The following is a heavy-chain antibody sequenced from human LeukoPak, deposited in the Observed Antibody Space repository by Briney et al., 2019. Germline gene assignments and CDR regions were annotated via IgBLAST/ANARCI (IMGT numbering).Heavy chain of an antibody. D-gene: IGHD2-15*01. J-gene: IGHJ6*03. Sequence: ASVKVSCKASGYTFTGYYMHWVRQAPGQGLEWMGWINPNSGGTNYAQKFQGRVTMTRDTSISTAYMELSRLRSDDTAVYYCARDYRLVVVAARHYYHYYMDVWGKGTTVTISS. CDR2: INPNSGGT. CDR1: GYTFTGYY. CDR3: ARDYRLVVVAARHYYHYYMDV. V-gene: IGHV1-2*02.